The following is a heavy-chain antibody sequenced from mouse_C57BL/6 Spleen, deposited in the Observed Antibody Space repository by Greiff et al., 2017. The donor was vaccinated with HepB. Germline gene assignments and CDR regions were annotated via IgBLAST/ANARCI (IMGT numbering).Heavy chain of an antibody. J-gene: IGHJ2*01. CDR2: ISDGGSYT. CDR1: GFTFSSYA. CDR3: ARDDYDGYYVDY. D-gene: IGHD2-3*01. V-gene: IGHV5-4*01. Sequence: EVQLVESGGGLVKPGGSLKLSCAASGFTFSSYAMSWVRQTPEKRLEWVATISDGGSYTYYPDNVKGRFTISRDNAKNNLYLQMSHLKSEDTAMYYCARDDYDGYYVDYWGQGTTLTVSS.